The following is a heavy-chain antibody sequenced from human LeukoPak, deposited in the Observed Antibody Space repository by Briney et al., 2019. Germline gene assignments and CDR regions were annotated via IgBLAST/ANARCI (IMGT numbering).Heavy chain of an antibody. J-gene: IGHJ3*02. V-gene: IGHV3-74*01. Sequence: GGSLRLSCAASGFTFSRCWMHWVRQAPGKGLVWVSHTNSDESSTSYADSVKGRFTISRDNAKNTLYLQMNSLRAEDTAVYYCASVRGTYQFDAFDIWGQGTMVTVSS. CDR2: TNSDESST. CDR1: GFTFSRCW. CDR3: ASVRGTYQFDAFDI. D-gene: IGHD1-26*01.